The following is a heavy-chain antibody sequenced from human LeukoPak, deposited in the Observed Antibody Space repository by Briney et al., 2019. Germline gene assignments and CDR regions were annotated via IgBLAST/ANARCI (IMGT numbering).Heavy chain of an antibody. CDR1: GFTFSSYW. CDR3: ARGYSSSSWGY. D-gene: IGHD6-6*01. J-gene: IGHJ4*02. CDR2: IKQDGSEK. V-gene: IGHV3-7*01. Sequence: QPGGSLSLSCAASGFTFSSYWMSWVRPAPGKGREWVANIKQDGSEKYYVDSVKGRFTISRDNAKNSLYLQMNSLRAEDTAVYYCARGYSSSSWGYWGQGTLVTVSS.